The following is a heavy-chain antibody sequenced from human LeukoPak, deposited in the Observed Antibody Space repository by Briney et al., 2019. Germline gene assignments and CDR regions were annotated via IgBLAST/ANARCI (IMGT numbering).Heavy chain of an antibody. CDR1: GLTFSNAW. CDR2: IKSKTDGGTT. D-gene: IGHD3-16*01. Sequence: PGGSLRLSCAASGLTFSNAWMSWVRQAPGKGLERVGRIKSKTDGGTTDYAAPVKGRFTISRDDSKNTLYLQMNSLKTEDTAVYYCTTVISPNRQSRWGYFQHWGQGTLVTVSS. J-gene: IGHJ1*01. CDR3: TTVISPNRQSRWGYFQH. V-gene: IGHV3-15*01.